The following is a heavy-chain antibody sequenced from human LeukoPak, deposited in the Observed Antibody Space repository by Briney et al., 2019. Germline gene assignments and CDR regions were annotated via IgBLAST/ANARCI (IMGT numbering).Heavy chain of an antibody. J-gene: IGHJ5*02. CDR2: IYYSGST. CDR3: ARGRPVTTNWFDP. CDR1: GGSISSGGYY. Sequence: PSETLSLTCTVSGGSISSGGYYWSWIRQHPGKGLEWIGYIYYSGSTYYNPSLKSRVTISVDTSKNQFSLKLSSVTAADTAVYYCARGRPVTTNWFDPWGQGTLVTVSS. D-gene: IGHD4-17*01. V-gene: IGHV4-31*03.